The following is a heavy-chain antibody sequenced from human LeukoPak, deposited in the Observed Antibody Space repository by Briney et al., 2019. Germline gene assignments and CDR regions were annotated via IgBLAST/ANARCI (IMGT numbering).Heavy chain of an antibody. CDR3: AREGRHYDILTGLDLNFFDP. V-gene: IGHV4-59*01. CDR2: IYYSGST. Sequence: SETLSLTCTASGGSISSYYWSWIRQPPGKGLEWNGYIYYSGSTNYNPSLMSRVTISVASTKNQYSLKLSSETAADTAVYYCAREGRHYDILTGLDLNFFDPWGQGTLVTVSS. CDR1: GGSISSYY. J-gene: IGHJ5*02. D-gene: IGHD3-9*01.